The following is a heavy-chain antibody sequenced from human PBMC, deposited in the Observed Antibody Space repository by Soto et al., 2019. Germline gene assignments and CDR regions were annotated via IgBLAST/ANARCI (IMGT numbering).Heavy chain of an antibody. Sequence: SVKVSCKASGGTFSCYAISWVRQAPGQGLEWMGGIIPIFGTANYAQKFQGRVTITADKSTSTAYMELSSLRSEDTAVYYCAREEELRSYNWFDPWGQGTLVTVSS. CDR3: AREEELRSYNWFDP. J-gene: IGHJ5*02. V-gene: IGHV1-69*06. D-gene: IGHD1-7*01. CDR2: IIPIFGTA. CDR1: GGTFSCYA.